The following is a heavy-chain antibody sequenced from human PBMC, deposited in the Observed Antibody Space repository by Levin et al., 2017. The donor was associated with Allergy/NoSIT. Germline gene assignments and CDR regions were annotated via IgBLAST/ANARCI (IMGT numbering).Heavy chain of an antibody. D-gene: IGHD6-6*01. CDR2: ISSSSTYI. V-gene: IGHV3-21*01. CDR1: GFTFSGYT. CDR3: ASDGSYDTLDI. Sequence: PGGSLRLSCAASGFTFSGYTLNWVRQAPGKGLEWVSSISSSSTYIYYADSLKGRFTISRDDAKNSLSLQMNRLRVEDTAVYYCASDGSYDTLDIWGQGTMVTVSS. J-gene: IGHJ3*02.